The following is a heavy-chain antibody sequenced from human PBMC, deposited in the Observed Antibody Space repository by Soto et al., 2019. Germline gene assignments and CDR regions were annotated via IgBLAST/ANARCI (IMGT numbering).Heavy chain of an antibody. J-gene: IGHJ5*02. Sequence: QVQLMQSGGEVKKPGASVRVSCKASGYTFTDYYIHWVRQAPGQGLEWVGWIRPNSGNTNHAQKFQGRVTMTRDTSISTAYIDMSRLTSDDTAVYYCGSGVSGTFGGNWVDPWGQGKLGTVSS. CDR2: IRPNSGNT. CDR3: GSGVSGTFGGNWVDP. CDR1: GYTFTDYY. D-gene: IGHD1-26*01. V-gene: IGHV1-2*02.